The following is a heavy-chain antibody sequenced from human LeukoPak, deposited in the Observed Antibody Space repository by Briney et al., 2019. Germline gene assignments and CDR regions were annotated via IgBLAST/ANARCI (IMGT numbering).Heavy chain of an antibody. D-gene: IGHD3-22*01. J-gene: IGHJ4*02. CDR1: GYTFTSYG. Sequence: ASVKVSCKASGYTFTSYGISWVRQAPGQGLEWMGWISTYNGNTNYAQKLQGRVTMSTDTSTSTAYMELRSLRSDDTAVYYCARDFATNHYDSSGSYSYWGQGTLVTVSS. CDR2: ISTYNGNT. CDR3: ARDFATNHYDSSGSYSY. V-gene: IGHV1-18*01.